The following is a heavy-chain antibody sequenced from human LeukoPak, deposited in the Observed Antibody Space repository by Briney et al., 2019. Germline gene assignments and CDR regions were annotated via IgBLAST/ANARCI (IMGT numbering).Heavy chain of an antibody. CDR1: GYTFTSYG. CDR3: ARAIYDSSGYYPLDY. CDR2: ISAYNGNT. D-gene: IGHD3-22*01. J-gene: IGHJ4*02. Sequence: ASVKVSCKASGYTFTSYGISWVRQAPGQGLEWMGWISAYNGNTNYAQKLQGRVTMTTDTSTSTAYMELRSLRSDDTAVYYCARAIYDSSGYYPLDYWGQGTLVTVSS. V-gene: IGHV1-18*01.